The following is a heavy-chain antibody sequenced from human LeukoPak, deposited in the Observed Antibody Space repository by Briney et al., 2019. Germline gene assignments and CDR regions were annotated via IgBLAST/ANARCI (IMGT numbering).Heavy chain of an antibody. Sequence: GGSLRLTCAASGFIFTNYVMHWVRQVPGKGLVWVSRINSDGSDKRYAGSVKGRFTISRDNAKNTLYLQMSSLRAEDTAVYYCVRDRDGYNYWGQGTLVTVSS. CDR1: GFIFTNYV. D-gene: IGHD5-24*01. J-gene: IGHJ4*02. V-gene: IGHV3-74*01. CDR3: VRDRDGYNY. CDR2: INSDGSDK.